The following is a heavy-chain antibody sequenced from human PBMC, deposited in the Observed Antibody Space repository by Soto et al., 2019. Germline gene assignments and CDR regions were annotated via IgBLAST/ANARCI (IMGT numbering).Heavy chain of an antibody. Sequence: GGSLRLSCAASGFTFSSYAMSWVRQAPGKGLEWVSAISGSGGSTYYADSVKGRFTISRDNSKNTLYLQMNSLRAEDTAVYYCAKTIAVAGSYYYYGMDVWGQGTTVTVSS. CDR1: GFTFSSYA. V-gene: IGHV3-23*01. D-gene: IGHD6-19*01. CDR2: ISGSGGST. J-gene: IGHJ6*02. CDR3: AKTIAVAGSYYYYGMDV.